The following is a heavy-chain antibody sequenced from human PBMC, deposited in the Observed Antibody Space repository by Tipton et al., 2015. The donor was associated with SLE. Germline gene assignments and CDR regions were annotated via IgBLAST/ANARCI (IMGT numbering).Heavy chain of an antibody. CDR2: IYYSGTT. Sequence: TLSLTCTVSGGSITNTIYYWGWIRQPPGKGLEWIGTIYYSGTTYYNPSLKSRVTISVDASKNQFSLKLSSVTAADTAVYYCASGQSFSGFDYWGQGTLVTVSS. J-gene: IGHJ4*02. CDR1: GGSITNTIYY. CDR3: ASGQSFSGFDY. V-gene: IGHV4-39*01. D-gene: IGHD2/OR15-2a*01.